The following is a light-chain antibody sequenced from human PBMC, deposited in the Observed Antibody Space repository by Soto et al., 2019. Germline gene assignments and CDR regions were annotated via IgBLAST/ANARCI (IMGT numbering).Light chain of an antibody. V-gene: IGKV1-39*01. CDR3: QQDLRPPLT. CDR2: AAS. J-gene: IGKJ3*01. Sequence: DIQMTQSPSSLSASVGDRVTITCRASQSISSYLNWYQQKPGKAPKLLIYAASTLQSGVPSRFSASGSGTDFTLTISSLQPEDFATYYCQQDLRPPLTFGPGTKVDI. CDR1: QSISSY.